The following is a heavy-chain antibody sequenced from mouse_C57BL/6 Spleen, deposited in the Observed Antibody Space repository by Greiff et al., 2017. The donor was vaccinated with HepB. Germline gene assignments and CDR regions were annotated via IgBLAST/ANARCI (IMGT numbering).Heavy chain of an antibody. V-gene: IGHV1-85*01. CDR3: ARGGTGFHFDY. Sequence: VKLQESGPELVKPGASVKLSCKASGYTFTTYDINWVKQRPGPGLEWIGWFYPRDGSTKYNEKFKGKATLTVDTSASTAYMEPHSLTSEDSAVYFCARGGTGFHFDYWGQGTTLTVSS. CDR2: FYPRDGST. CDR1: GYTFTTYD. D-gene: IGHD4-1*01. J-gene: IGHJ2*01.